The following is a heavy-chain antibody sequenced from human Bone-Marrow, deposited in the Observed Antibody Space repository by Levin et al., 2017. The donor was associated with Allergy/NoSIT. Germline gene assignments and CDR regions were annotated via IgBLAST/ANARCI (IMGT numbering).Heavy chain of an antibody. D-gene: IGHD3-10*01. J-gene: IGHJ4*02. CDR2: ISSNSNLI. V-gene: IGHV3-48*02. CDR3: VSGGSGLDS. CDR1: GFTFSSYS. Sequence: GESLKISCATSGFTFSSYSMNWVRQTPGKGLEWISFISSNSNLIYYADSVKGRFTISRDNAKNSLYLLMNRLGDEDTAVYFCVSGGSGLDSWGQGTLVTVSS.